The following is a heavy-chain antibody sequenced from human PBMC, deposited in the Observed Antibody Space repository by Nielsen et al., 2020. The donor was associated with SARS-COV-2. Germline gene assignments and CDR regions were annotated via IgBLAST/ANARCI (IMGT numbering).Heavy chain of an antibody. CDR3: TTGGITMVRGVMQY. CDR2: LKRKVDGGTT. Sequence: GGSLRLSCAASGFTFSNPWMNWVRHAPGQALEWVGRLKRKVDGGTTDYAGPVKGRFTISRDDSKNTLYLQMNSLKTEDTAVYYCTTGGITMVRGVMQYWGQGTLVTVSP. J-gene: IGHJ1*01. D-gene: IGHD3-10*01. CDR1: GFTFSNPW. V-gene: IGHV3-15*07.